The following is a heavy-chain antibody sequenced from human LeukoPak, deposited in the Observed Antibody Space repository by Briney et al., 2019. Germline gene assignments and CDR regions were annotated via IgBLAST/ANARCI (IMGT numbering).Heavy chain of an antibody. Sequence: GGSLRLSCAASGFTFNNYEMNWVRQAPGKGLEWVSYISGSGSTIYYADSVKGRFTISRDNAKHSLYLQMNSLRAEDTAVYYCAPWAPSGYCSGGSCYPTPADYWGQGTLVTVSS. CDR3: APWAPSGYCSGGSCYPTPADY. V-gene: IGHV3-48*03. CDR1: GFTFNNYE. D-gene: IGHD2-15*01. J-gene: IGHJ4*02. CDR2: ISGSGSTI.